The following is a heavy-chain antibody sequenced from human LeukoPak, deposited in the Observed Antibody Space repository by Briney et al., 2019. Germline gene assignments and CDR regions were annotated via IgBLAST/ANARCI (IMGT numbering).Heavy chain of an antibody. V-gene: IGHV3-21*01. CDR3: ARDTPPTAIDY. D-gene: IGHD4-17*01. Sequence: GGPLRLSCAASGFTFSSYSMNWVRQAPGKGLEWVSSIGSSSSYIYYADSVKGRFTISRDNAKNSLYLQMNSLRAEDTAVYYCARDTPPTAIDYWGQGTLVTVSS. CDR1: GFTFSSYS. CDR2: IGSSSSYI. J-gene: IGHJ4*02.